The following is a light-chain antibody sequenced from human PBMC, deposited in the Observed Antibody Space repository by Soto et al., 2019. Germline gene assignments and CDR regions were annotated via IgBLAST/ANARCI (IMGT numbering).Light chain of an antibody. CDR2: LAS. J-gene: IGKJ5*01. CDR1: QSVLHSHGYYY. V-gene: IGKV2-28*01. Sequence: DIVMTQSPLSLSVTPGEPASFSCRSSQSVLHSHGYYYLDWYLQKTGQSPQLLIYLASNRDSGVPDRFSGSGSGTDFTLKISSVEAEDVWVYYCMQVLQSPITFGQGTRLEIK. CDR3: MQVLQSPIT.